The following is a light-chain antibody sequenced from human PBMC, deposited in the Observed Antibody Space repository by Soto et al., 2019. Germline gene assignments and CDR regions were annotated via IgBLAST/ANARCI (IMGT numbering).Light chain of an antibody. CDR1: SSNIGSHT. CDR3: AAWDDSLNAVV. V-gene: IGLV1-44*01. CDR2: SNN. Sequence: QSVLSQPPSASGTPGQRVTISCSGSSSNIGSHTVNWYRHPPGTAPKLLMYSNNQRPSGVPDRFSGSKSGTSASLAISGLQSEDEADYYCAAWDDSLNAVVFGGGTKLTVL. J-gene: IGLJ2*01.